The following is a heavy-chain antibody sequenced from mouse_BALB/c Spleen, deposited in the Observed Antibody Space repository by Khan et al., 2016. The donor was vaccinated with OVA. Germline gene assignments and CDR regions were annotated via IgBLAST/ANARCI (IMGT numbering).Heavy chain of an antibody. D-gene: IGHD2-14*01. J-gene: IGHJ4*01. CDR1: GYTFTSYW. V-gene: IGHV1S81*02. CDR2: INPSNGRT. Sequence: QVQLQQPGAELVKPGASVKLSCKASGYTFTSYWMHWVKQRPGQGLEWIGEINPSNGRTNYNEKFKSKATLTVDKSSSTAYMQLSSLTSEDSAVDYCARFPYSRYDEGYYGMDYWGQGTSVTVSS. CDR3: ARFPYSRYDEGYYGMDY.